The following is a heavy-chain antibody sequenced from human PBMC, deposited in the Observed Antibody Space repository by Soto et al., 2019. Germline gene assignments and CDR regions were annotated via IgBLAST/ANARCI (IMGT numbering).Heavy chain of an antibody. V-gene: IGHV1-69*13. CDR1: GGTFSSYA. CDR3: ARSQGSSTSLEIYYYYYYGMDV. CDR2: IIPISGTA. D-gene: IGHD2-2*01. J-gene: IGHJ6*02. Sequence: SVKVSCKASGGTFSSYAISWVRQAPGQGLEWMGGIIPISGTANYAQKFQGRVTITADESTSPAYLELSCLISEGTAVYYCARSQGSSTSLEIYYYYYYGMDVWGQGTTVTVSS.